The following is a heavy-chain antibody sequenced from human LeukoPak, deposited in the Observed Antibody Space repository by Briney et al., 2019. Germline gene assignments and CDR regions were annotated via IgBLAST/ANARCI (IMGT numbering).Heavy chain of an antibody. CDR3: ARGRGVVTAIYYYGMDV. CDR1: GGSISSGDYY. Sequence: KTSETLSLTCTVSGGSISSGDYYWSWIRQHPGKGLEGIGYIYYSGSTYYNPSLKSRVILSVDTSKNQFSLKLNSVTAADTAVYYCARGRGVVTAIYYYGMDVWGQGTTVTVSS. V-gene: IGHV4-31*03. CDR2: IYYSGST. D-gene: IGHD2-21*02. J-gene: IGHJ6*02.